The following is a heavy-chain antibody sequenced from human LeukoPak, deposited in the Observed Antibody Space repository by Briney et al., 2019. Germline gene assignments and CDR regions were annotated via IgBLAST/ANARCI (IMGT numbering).Heavy chain of an antibody. Sequence: GGSLRLSCGASGFTFSSYWMHWVRQAPGKGLVWISRINSDGSTTSYADSVKGRFTISRDNAKNTLYLQMNSLRAEDTAVYYCARGAVWNDIDYWGQGTLVTVSS. CDR1: GFTFSSYW. V-gene: IGHV3-74*01. D-gene: IGHD1-1*01. CDR3: ARGAVWNDIDY. CDR2: INSDGSTT. J-gene: IGHJ4*02.